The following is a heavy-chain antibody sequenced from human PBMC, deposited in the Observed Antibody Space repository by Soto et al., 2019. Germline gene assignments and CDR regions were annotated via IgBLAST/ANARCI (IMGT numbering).Heavy chain of an antibody. CDR3: ARDRLEITGTDGAWFDP. D-gene: IGHD1-20*01. V-gene: IGHV3-33*01. J-gene: IGHJ5*02. Sequence: GGSLRLSCAAYGFTFSSYGMHWVRQAPGKGLEWVAVIWYDGSNKYYADSVKGRFTISRDNSKNTLYLQMNSLRAEDTAVYYCARDRLEITGTDGAWFDPWGQGTLVTVSS. CDR1: GFTFSSYG. CDR2: IWYDGSNK.